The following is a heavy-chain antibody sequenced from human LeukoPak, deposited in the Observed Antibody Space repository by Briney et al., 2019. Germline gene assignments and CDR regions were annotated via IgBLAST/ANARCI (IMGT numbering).Heavy chain of an antibody. CDR1: GYSFSSYD. CDR2: ISAYNANT. J-gene: IGHJ6*03. D-gene: IGHD2-15*01. Sequence: ASVTVSCTASGYSFSSYDISWVRQAPGQGLEWMGWISAYNANTNYAQKFQGRITMNTDTSTSPAYMELRSLRSDDTAVYYCARIGGSCSGASCYSRNYYYYSYIDVWGKGTTVTVSS. CDR3: ARIGGSCSGASCYSRNYYYYSYIDV. V-gene: IGHV1-18*01.